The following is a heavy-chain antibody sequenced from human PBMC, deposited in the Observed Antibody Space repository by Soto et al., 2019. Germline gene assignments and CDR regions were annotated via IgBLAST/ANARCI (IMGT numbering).Heavy chain of an antibody. V-gene: IGHV4-59*08. CDR3: ASLNFDILTGYYAFDL. CDR1: GGSISGYY. J-gene: IGHJ3*01. Sequence: SETLSLTCTVSGGSISGYYWSWIRQSPEKGLEYIGYISYSGSTNYNPSLKSRVTTSLDTSKNQFSLKLSSVTAADTAMYYCASLNFDILTGYYAFDLWGQGTMVTVSS. CDR2: ISYSGST. D-gene: IGHD3-9*01.